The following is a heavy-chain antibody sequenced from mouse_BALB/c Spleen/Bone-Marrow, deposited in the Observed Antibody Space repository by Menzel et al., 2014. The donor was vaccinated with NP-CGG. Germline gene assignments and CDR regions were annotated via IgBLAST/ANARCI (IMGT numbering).Heavy chain of an antibody. Sequence: EVQLQQSGAELVKPGASVKLSCTASGFNIKDTYMHWVKQRPEQGLEWIGRIDPANGNTKYDPKFQGKATITADTSSSTAYLQLSSLTSEDTAVYYCAFYYYGSSPFAYWGQGTLVTVSA. V-gene: IGHV14-3*02. D-gene: IGHD1-1*01. CDR3: AFYYYGSSPFAY. CDR2: IDPANGNT. CDR1: GFNIKDTY. J-gene: IGHJ3*01.